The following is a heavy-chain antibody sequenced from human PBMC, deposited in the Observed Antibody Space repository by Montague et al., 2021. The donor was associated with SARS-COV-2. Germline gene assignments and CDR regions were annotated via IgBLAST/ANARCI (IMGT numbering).Heavy chain of an antibody. J-gene: IGHJ2*01. CDR1: GGSISTYS. Sequence: SETLSLTCTVSGGSISTYSWSWIRQPPGKGLEWIGYVYYSGSINYNPSLKSRVTLSIDTSTNQFSLKLSSVTAADTAVYFCARGTRYYYDSTYYFDFWGRGTLVTVSS. CDR3: ARGTRYYYDSTYYFDF. D-gene: IGHD3-22*01. V-gene: IGHV4-59*13. CDR2: VYYSGSI.